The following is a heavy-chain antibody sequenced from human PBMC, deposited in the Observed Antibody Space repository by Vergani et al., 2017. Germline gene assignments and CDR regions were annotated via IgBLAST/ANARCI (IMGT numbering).Heavy chain of an antibody. J-gene: IGHJ4*02. D-gene: IGHD6-19*01. Sequence: EVQLVESGGGLIHPGGSLRLSCEGSGFSFSGYWMHWVRQSPEKGLVWVSRINPDGRSTSYADSVKGRFTISRDNSKNTLFLQMNSLRPEDTAVYYCARDTVTGSRYFDYWGQGTLVTVSS. CDR1: GFSFSGYW. CDR2: INPDGRST. V-gene: IGHV3-74*01. CDR3: ARDTVTGSRYFDY.